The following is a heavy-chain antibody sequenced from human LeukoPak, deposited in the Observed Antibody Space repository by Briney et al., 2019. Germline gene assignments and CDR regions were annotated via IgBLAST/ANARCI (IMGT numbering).Heavy chain of an antibody. CDR1: GFTFDDYA. CDR3: SRQVVTTHN. D-gene: IGHD2-21*02. J-gene: IGHJ4*02. Sequence: PGRSLRLSCAASGFTFDDYAMHWVRQAPGKGLEWVSGISWNSGSIGYADSVKGRFTISRDNAKNSLYLQMNSLRAEDTALYYCSRQVVTTHNWGQGTLVTVSS. CDR2: ISWNSGSI. V-gene: IGHV3-9*01.